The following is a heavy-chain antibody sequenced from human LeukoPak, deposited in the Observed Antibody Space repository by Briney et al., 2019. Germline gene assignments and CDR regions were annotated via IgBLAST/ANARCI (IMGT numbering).Heavy chain of an antibody. Sequence: PSGTLSLTCAVSGGSISSSNWWSWVRQPPGKGLEWIGEIYHSGSTNYNPSLKSRVTISVDTSKNQFSLKLSSVTAADTAVYYCARDRATSFGNLFDYWGQGALVTVSS. D-gene: IGHD2-2*01. CDR1: GGSISSSNW. V-gene: IGHV4-4*02. CDR3: ARDRATSFGNLFDY. J-gene: IGHJ4*02. CDR2: IYHSGST.